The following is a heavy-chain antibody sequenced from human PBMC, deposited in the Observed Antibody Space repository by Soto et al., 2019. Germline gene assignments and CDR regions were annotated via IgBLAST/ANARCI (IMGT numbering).Heavy chain of an antibody. Sequence: GGSLRLSCAASGFTFSSYAMHWVRQAPGKGLEWVAVISYDGSNKYYADSVKGRFTISRDNSKNTLYLQMNSLRAEDTAVYYCARDDCSGGSCYYYYYGMDVWGQGTTVTVS. CDR2: ISYDGSNK. CDR3: ARDDCSGGSCYYYYYGMDV. V-gene: IGHV3-30-3*01. D-gene: IGHD2-15*01. J-gene: IGHJ6*02. CDR1: GFTFSSYA.